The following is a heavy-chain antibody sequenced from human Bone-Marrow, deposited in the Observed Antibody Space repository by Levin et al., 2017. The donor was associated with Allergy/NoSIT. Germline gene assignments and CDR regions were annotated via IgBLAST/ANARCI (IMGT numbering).Heavy chain of an antibody. J-gene: IGHJ4*02. D-gene: IGHD3-22*01. CDR1: GFTFTSAW. CDR3: ATAPGYYDTSPFDY. CDR2: IRSKTDGGTT. Sequence: PGGSLRLSCVASGFTFTSAWMNWVRQAPGKGLEWVGRIRSKTDGGTTDYAAPGKGRFTISRDDSKDTAYLQMNSLRTEDTAVYYCATAPGYYDTSPFDYWGQGTLVTVSS. V-gene: IGHV3-15*07.